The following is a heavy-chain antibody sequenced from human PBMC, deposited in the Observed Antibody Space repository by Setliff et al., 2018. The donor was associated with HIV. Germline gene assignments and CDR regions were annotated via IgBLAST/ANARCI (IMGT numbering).Heavy chain of an antibody. CDR3: ARPHSGRGGGAYFDP. CDR1: GDSITSGHFY. Sequence: PSETLSLTCTVSGDSITSGHFYWGWIRPAPGQGLEWIGNILDGRVTFFSPSLRGRVTISVDASKNQVSLNLRSVTAADSAVYHCARPHSGRGGGAYFDPWGQGILVTVSS. V-gene: IGHV4-39*01. D-gene: IGHD6-19*01. CDR2: ILDGRVT. J-gene: IGHJ5*02.